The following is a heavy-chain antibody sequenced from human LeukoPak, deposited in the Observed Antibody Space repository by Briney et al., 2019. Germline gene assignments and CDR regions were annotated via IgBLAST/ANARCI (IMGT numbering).Heavy chain of an antibody. Sequence: GGSLRPSCAASGFTFSSYSMNWVRQAPGKGLEWVSYISSSSSTIYYADSVKGRFTISRDNAKNSLYLQMNSLRAEDTAVYYCARDPVWLGYDSSGLFDYWGQGTLVTVSS. CDR3: ARDPVWLGYDSSGLFDY. V-gene: IGHV3-48*04. CDR2: ISSSSSTI. J-gene: IGHJ4*02. D-gene: IGHD3-22*01. CDR1: GFTFSSYS.